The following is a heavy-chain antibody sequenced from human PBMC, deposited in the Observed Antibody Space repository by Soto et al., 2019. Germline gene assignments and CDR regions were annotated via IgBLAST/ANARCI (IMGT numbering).Heavy chain of an antibody. CDR3: ARHQRFAPHSSSSAFDY. V-gene: IGHV4-59*08. CDR1: GGSISSYY. Sequence: PSETLSLTCTVSGGSISSYYWSWIRQPPGKGLEWIGYIYYSGSTNYNPSLKSRVTISVDTSKNQFSLKLSSVTAADTAVYYCARHQRFAPHSSSSAFDYWGQGTLVTVSS. D-gene: IGHD6-6*01. CDR2: IYYSGST. J-gene: IGHJ4*02.